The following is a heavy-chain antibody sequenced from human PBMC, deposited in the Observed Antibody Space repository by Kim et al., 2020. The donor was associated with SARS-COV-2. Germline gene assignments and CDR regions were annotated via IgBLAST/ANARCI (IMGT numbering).Heavy chain of an antibody. CDR2: IYYSGST. V-gene: IGHV4-39*01. CDR3: ARGVTYYYDSRSWYFDL. J-gene: IGHJ2*01. D-gene: IGHD3-22*01. Sequence: SQTLSLTCTVSGGSISSSSYYWGWIRQPPGKGLEWIGSIYYSGSTYYNPSLKSRVTISVDTSKNQFSLKLSSVTAADTAVYYCARGVTYYYDSRSWYFDLWGRGTLVTVSS. CDR1: GGSISSSSYY.